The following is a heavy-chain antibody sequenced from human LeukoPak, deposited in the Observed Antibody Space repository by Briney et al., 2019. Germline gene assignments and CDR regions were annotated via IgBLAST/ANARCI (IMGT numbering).Heavy chain of an antibody. CDR1: GFTFSSSW. J-gene: IGHJ5*02. CDR2: IKQDGSEK. CDR3: ARDQTRVMXSXXWXXXXXP. Sequence: GGSLRLSCVGSGFTFSSSWMSWVRQALGKGLEWVANIKQDGSEKYYVDSVKGRFTISRDNAKNSVYLQMNSLRDEDTAVYYCARDQTRVMXSXXWXXXXXPWGQGTLXTVSS. D-gene: IGHD6-13*01. V-gene: IGHV3-7*01.